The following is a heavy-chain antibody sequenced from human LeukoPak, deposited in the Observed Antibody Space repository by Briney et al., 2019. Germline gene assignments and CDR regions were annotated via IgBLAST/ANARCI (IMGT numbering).Heavy chain of an antibody. Sequence: SETLSLTCSVSGDSVRNGFYYWGWIRQPPGKGLEWVACLSHAGNTWYNPSLESRLSISVDTSKNQFSLKFSSVTAADTALYWCARHNAPGRVGFGFWGQGILVTVSS. CDR1: GDSVRNGFYY. J-gene: IGHJ4*01. V-gene: IGHV4-39*01. CDR2: LSHAGNT. CDR3: ARHNAPGRVGFGF. D-gene: IGHD2-2*01.